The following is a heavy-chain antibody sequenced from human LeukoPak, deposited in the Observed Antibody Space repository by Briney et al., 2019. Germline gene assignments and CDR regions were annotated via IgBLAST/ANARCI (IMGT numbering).Heavy chain of an antibody. Sequence: PSETLSLSCTVSGGSISSGSYYWSWIRQPAGKGLEWIGRIYTSGSTNYNPSLKSRVTISVDTSKNQFSLKLSSVTAADTAVYYCARRASGYSFFDYWGQGTLVTVSS. CDR3: ARRASGYSFFDY. V-gene: IGHV4-61*02. CDR2: IYTSGST. D-gene: IGHD3-22*01. CDR1: GGSISSGSYY. J-gene: IGHJ4*02.